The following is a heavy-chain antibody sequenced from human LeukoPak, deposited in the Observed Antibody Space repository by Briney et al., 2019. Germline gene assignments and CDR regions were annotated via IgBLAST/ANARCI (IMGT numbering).Heavy chain of an antibody. D-gene: IGHD5-18*01. CDR1: GYTLTELS. CDR3: ATPSGPVDTSGLDY. J-gene: IGHJ4*02. V-gene: IGHV1-24*01. CDR2: FDPEDGET. Sequence: ASVKVSCKVSGYTLTELSMHWVRQAPGKGLEWMGGFDPEDGETIYAQKFQGRVTMTEDTSTDTAYMELSSLRSEDTAVYYCATPSGPVDTSGLDYWGQGTLVTVSS.